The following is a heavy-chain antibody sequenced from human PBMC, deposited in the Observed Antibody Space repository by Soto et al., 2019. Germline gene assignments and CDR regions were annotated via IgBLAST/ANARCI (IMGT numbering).Heavy chain of an antibody. CDR1: GFTFSSYN. D-gene: IGHD3-22*01. V-gene: IGHV3-21*01. CDR3: ARDFPTDYYDSSETADY. Sequence: EIQLVESGGGLVKPGGSLRLSCAASGFTFSSYNMNWVRQTPGKGLEWVASISSLSTYIFYADSVKGRFTISRDNAKNSLYLQMTSLRADDTAVYYCARDFPTDYYDSSETADYWGQGTLVTVSS. CDR2: ISSLSTYI. J-gene: IGHJ4*02.